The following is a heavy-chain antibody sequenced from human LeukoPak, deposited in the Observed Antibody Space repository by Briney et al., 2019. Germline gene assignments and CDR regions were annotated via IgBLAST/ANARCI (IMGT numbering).Heavy chain of an antibody. V-gene: IGHV3-74*01. CDR3: ACTSRPIDA. D-gene: IGHD2-8*01. J-gene: IGHJ5*02. CDR1: GFTFSAYW. Sequence: PGGSLRLSCAASGFTFSAYWMHWVRQAPGKGLVWVSRIKGDGSGASYADSVKGRFTISRDNAKNTLYLETNSLRGDDTAVYYCACTSRPIDAWGQGTLVTVSS. CDR2: IKGDGSGA.